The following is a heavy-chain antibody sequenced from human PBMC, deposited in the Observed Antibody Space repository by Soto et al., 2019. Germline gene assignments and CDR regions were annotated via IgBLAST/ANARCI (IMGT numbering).Heavy chain of an antibody. J-gene: IGHJ2*01. V-gene: IGHV4-59*08. D-gene: IGHD4-17*01. CDR2: IYYSGST. CDR1: GGSLSSFD. CDR3: ARITVTTYWYFDL. Sequence: PSETKSLTYTVAGGSLSSFDGSWIRQPPGKGLEWIGYIYYSGSTNYNPSLKSRVTISVDTSKNQFSLKLSSVTAAGTAVYYCARITVTTYWYFDLWGRGTLVTVSS.